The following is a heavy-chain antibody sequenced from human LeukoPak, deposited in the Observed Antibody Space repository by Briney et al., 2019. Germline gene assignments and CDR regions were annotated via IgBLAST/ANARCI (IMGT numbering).Heavy chain of an antibody. V-gene: IGHV1-18*01. J-gene: IGHJ4*02. Sequence: ASVKVSCKASGYTFTSYGISWVQQAPGQGLEWMGWISAYNGNTNYAQKLQGRVTMTTDTSTSTAYMELRSLRSDDTAVYYCARAPTQDIVVVPAAIPGAFDYWGQGTLVTVSS. CDR1: GYTFTSYG. CDR2: ISAYNGNT. D-gene: IGHD2-2*02. CDR3: ARAPTQDIVVVPAAIPGAFDY.